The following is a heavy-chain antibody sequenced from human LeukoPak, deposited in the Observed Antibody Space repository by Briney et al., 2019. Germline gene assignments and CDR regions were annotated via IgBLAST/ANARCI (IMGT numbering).Heavy chain of an antibody. V-gene: IGHV1-2*02. D-gene: IGHD3-16*01. J-gene: IGHJ4*02. CDR3: ARGRLIPTYVPFDY. Sequence: GASVKVSCKASGYSFADYYMHWVRQAPGQGLEWMGWINPNSGGTNYAQKFQGRVTMTRDTSISTAYMELSRLRSDDTAVYYCARGRLIPTYVPFDYWGQGTLVTVSS. CDR2: INPNSGGT. CDR1: GYSFADYY.